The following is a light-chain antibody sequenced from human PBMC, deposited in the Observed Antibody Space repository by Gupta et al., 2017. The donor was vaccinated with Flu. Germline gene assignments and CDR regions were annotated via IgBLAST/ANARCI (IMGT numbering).Light chain of an antibody. CDR2: GAS. J-gene: IGKJ2*01. CDR3: QQSHDSPYT. CDR1: QSVTRSSY. Sequence: EIVLTQSPDTLSLSPGEGATLSCRASQSVTRSSYFAWYQQRPGQAPRLLITGASTRAPGIPDRFGVSGFGTFFTLTISRLEPEDFAVYYCQQSHDSPYTFGQGTRLEIK. V-gene: IGKV3-20*01.